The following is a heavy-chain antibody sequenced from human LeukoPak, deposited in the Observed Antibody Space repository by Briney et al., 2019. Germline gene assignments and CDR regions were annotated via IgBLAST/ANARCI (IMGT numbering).Heavy chain of an antibody. J-gene: IGHJ3*02. V-gene: IGHV1-69*13. Sequence: SVKVSCKASGGTFSSYAISWVRQAPGQGVEWMGGIIPIFGTANYAQKFQGRVTITADESTSTAYMELSSLRSEDTAVYYCARERNQGSGGNDAFDIWGQGTMVTVSS. D-gene: IGHD3-10*01. CDR3: ARERNQGSGGNDAFDI. CDR2: IIPIFGTA. CDR1: GGTFSSYA.